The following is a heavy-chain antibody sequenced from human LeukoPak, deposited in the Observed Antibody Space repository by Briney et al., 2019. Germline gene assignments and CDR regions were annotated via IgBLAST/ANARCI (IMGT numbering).Heavy chain of an antibody. Sequence: WASVKVSCKASGYTFTGYYMHWVRQAPGQGLEWMGGIIPIFGTANYAQKFQGRVTITADESTSTAYMELSSLRSEDTAVYYCARDYYGGNDYWGQGTLVTVSS. V-gene: IGHV1-69*13. CDR2: IIPIFGTA. CDR3: ARDYYGGNDY. D-gene: IGHD4-23*01. J-gene: IGHJ4*02. CDR1: GYTFTGYY.